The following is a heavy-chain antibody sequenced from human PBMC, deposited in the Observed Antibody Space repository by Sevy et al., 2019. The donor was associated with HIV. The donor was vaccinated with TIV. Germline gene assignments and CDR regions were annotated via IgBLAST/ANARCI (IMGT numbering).Heavy chain of an antibody. J-gene: IGHJ5*02. V-gene: IGHV1-24*01. CDR3: ATVGLGYYSGSSYYQGDWFDP. Sequence: ASVKVSCKVFGYSLSKLSMHWVRQAPGKGLEWMGRLDPGNGEITYAQTLQGRVTMTEDTSTDTAYMELSGLTSEDTATYYCATVGLGYYSGSSYYQGDWFDPWGQGTLVTVSS. CDR1: GYSLSKLS. CDR2: LDPGNGEI. D-gene: IGHD2-15*01.